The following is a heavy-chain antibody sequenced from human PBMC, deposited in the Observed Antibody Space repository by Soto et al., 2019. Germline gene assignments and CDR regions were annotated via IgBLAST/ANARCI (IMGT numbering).Heavy chain of an antibody. CDR2: ISGSGGTP. J-gene: IGHJ5*02. CDR1: GFTFSRSA. V-gene: IGHV3-23*01. D-gene: IGHD6-13*01. CDR3: AMGLAAAGPLDP. Sequence: GGSLRLSCAASGFTFSRSAMSWVRQAPGRGLEWFSTISGSGGTPYYADSVKGRFTISRDNSKNTLYLVLNSLRAEDTAVYYCAMGLAAAGPLDPWGQGTLVTV.